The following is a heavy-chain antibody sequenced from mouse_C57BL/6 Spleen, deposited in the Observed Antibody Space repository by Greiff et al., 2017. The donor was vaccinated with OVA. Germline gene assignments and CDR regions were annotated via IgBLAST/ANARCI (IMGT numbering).Heavy chain of an antibody. CDR2: IDPNRGGN. CDR3: ARGGYDYDLAWFAD. D-gene: IGHD2-4*01. V-gene: IGHV1-72*01. J-gene: IGHJ3*01. CDR1: GYTFTSYW. Sequence: QVQLQQPGAELVKPGASVKLSCTASGYTFTSYWMHWVQQRPGRGLEWIGWIDPNRGGNSYNEKFKSQATLTVDKPSSTAYMQLSSLTSEDSAVYYSARGGYDYDLAWFADWGKGTLVTVSA.